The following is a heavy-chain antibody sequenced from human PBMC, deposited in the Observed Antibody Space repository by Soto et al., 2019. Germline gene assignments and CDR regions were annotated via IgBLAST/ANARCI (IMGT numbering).Heavy chain of an antibody. Sequence: SETLSLTCAVYGGSFSGYYWSWIRQPPGKGLEWIGEINHSGSTNYNPSLKSRVTISVDTSKNQFSLKLSSVTAADTAVYYCASGYMDVWGKGTTVTVSS. J-gene: IGHJ6*03. V-gene: IGHV4-34*01. CDR3: ASGYMDV. CDR1: GGSFSGYY. CDR2: INHSGST.